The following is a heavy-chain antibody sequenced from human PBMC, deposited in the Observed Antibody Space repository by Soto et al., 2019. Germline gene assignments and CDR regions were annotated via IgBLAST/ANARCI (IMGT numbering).Heavy chain of an antibody. J-gene: IGHJ5*02. CDR3: ARARSITIFGVVISLGWFDP. D-gene: IGHD3-3*01. CDR2: IYPGDSDT. V-gene: IGHV5-51*01. CDR1: GYSFTSYW. Sequence: GESLKISCKGSGYSFTSYWIGWVRQMPGKGLEWMGIIYPGDSDTRYSPSFQGQVTISADKSISTAYLQWSSLKASDTAMYYCARARSITIFGVVISLGWFDPWGQGTLVTSPQ.